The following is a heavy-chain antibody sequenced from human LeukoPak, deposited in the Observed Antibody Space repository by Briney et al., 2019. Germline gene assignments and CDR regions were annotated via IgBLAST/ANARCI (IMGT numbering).Heavy chain of an antibody. CDR2: IYYSGST. J-gene: IGHJ5*02. D-gene: IGHD6-13*01. Sequence: PSETLSLTCTVSGGSISSSSYYWGWIRQPPGKGLEWIGSIYYSGSTYYNPSLKSRVTISVDTSKNQFSLKLSSVTAADTAVYYRARHVTLTGIPLRQPNWFDPWGQGTLVTVSS. CDR1: GGSISSSSYY. V-gene: IGHV4-39*01. CDR3: ARHVTLTGIPLRQPNWFDP.